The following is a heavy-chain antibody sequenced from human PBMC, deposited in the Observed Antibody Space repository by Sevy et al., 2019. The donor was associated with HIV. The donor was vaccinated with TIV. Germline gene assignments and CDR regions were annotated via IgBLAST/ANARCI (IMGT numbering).Heavy chain of an antibody. Sequence: GGSLRLSCAASGFTFSDYYMSWIRQAPGKGLQWISYIDGNGDTIYYADSLKGRFTISRDNDKNSLYLQMNSLRAEDTAVYYCARYLVKDGDLGDYYYFAMDVWGQGTTVTVSS. CDR1: GFTFSDYY. V-gene: IGHV3-11*01. CDR3: ARYLVKDGDLGDYYYFAMDV. CDR2: IDGNGDTI. D-gene: IGHD4-17*01. J-gene: IGHJ6*02.